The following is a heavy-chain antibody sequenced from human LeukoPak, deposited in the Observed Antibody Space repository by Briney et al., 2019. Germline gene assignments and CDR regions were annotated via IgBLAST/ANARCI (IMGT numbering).Heavy chain of an antibody. D-gene: IGHD6-19*01. Sequence: GGSLRLSCAPSGVSLSNYALDWVRQAPGKGLEWVAAISYDGSKTYYTDSVKGRFTISRDDPSDTLSLQMDSLRAEDTALYYCATSTTVAGTFWFDPRGQGPLVIVSS. CDR3: ATSTTVAGTFWFDP. CDR1: GVSLSNYA. CDR2: ISYDGSKT. J-gene: IGHJ5*02. V-gene: IGHV3-30*04.